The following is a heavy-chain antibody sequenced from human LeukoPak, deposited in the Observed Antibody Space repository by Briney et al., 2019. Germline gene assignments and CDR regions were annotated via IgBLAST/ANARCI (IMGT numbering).Heavy chain of an antibody. CDR3: VASGYGY. CDR2: IRSDGTNK. D-gene: IGHD3-22*01. J-gene: IGHJ4*02. CDR1: GFTFSNHG. Sequence: PGGSLRLSCAASGFTFSNHGIHWVRQAPGKGLEWVAFIRSDGTNKYYVDSVKGRSTISRDNSKNSLYLQMNTLSAEDTAVYYCVASGYGYWGQGTLVTVSS. V-gene: IGHV3-30*02.